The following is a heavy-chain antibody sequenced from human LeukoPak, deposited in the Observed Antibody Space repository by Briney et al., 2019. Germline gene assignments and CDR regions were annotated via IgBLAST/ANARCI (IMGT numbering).Heavy chain of an antibody. D-gene: IGHD5-18*01. CDR2: ISWNSGSI. V-gene: IGHV3-9*01. Sequence: GGSLRLSCAASGFTFSSYGMSWVRQAPGKGLEWVSGISWNSGSIGYADSVKGRFTISRDNAKNSLYLQMNSLRAEDTALYYCAKAGTAMVTRNYFDYWGQGTLVTVSS. J-gene: IGHJ4*02. CDR3: AKAGTAMVTRNYFDY. CDR1: GFTFSSYG.